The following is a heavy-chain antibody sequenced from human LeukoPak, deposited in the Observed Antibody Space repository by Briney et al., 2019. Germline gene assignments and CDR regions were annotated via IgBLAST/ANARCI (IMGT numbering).Heavy chain of an antibody. CDR2: IYYTGT. CDR1: GGSVSDYY. V-gene: IGHV4-59*02. Sequence: SETLSLTCTVSGGSVSDYYWSWIRQSPGKGLEWIGYIYYTGTSYNPSLKSRVTISADTSKNQFSLNLSSVTAADTAVYYCARWDSSGRWAFDIWGQGTMVTVSS. CDR3: ARWDSSGRWAFDI. J-gene: IGHJ3*02. D-gene: IGHD6-19*01.